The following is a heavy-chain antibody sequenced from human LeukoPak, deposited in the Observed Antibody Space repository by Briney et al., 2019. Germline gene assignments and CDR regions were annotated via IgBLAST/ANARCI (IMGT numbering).Heavy chain of an antibody. D-gene: IGHD3-10*01. CDR2: ISSSSSYI. CDR1: GFTFSSYS. V-gene: IGHV3-21*04. Sequence: GGSLRLSCAASGFTFSSYSMNWVRQAPGKGLEWVSSISSSSSYIYYADSVKGRFTISRDNAKNSLYLQMSSLRSEDTAVYYCATDRVMGVLWFGDKHRRDDAFDIWGQGTMVTVSS. J-gene: IGHJ3*02. CDR3: ATDRVMGVLWFGDKHRRDDAFDI.